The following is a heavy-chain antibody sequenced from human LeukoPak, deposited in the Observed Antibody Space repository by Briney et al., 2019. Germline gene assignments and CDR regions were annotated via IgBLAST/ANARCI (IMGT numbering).Heavy chain of an antibody. CDR3: AKVDAYGGNSD. D-gene: IGHD4-23*01. CDR1: GFTFHSHA. V-gene: IGHV3-23*01. Sequence: GGSLRLSCVGSGFTFHSHAMSWVRQAPEKGLEFVSGIYENGGTTYYADSVKGRFTISRDNSKNTLYLQMNSLRAEDTAVYYCAKVDAYGGNSDWGQGTLVTVSS. J-gene: IGHJ4*02. CDR2: IYENGGTT.